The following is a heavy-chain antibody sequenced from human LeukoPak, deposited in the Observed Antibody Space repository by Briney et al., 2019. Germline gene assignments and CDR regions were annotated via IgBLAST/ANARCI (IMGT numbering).Heavy chain of an antibody. CDR2: GSSDGSTT. D-gene: IGHD2-8*01. J-gene: IGHJ4*02. CDR3: ARDADGPGSLIDY. CDR1: GFTFSSYW. V-gene: IGHV3-74*01. Sequence: PGGSLRLSCAASGFTFSSYWVQWVRQAPGKGLEWVSRGSSDGSTTTYADSVKGRFTISRDNGKNTLYLQMNSLRAEDTAVYYCARDADGPGSLIDYWGQGTLVTVSS.